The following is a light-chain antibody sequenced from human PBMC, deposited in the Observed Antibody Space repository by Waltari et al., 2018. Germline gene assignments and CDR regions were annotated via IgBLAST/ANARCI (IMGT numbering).Light chain of an antibody. CDR1: DIGEGS. J-gene: IGLJ2*01. V-gene: IGLV3-21*04. CDR3: QVWDSSRHHVI. CDR2: YDT. Sequence: MLTHPPSVSVAPGQTARITCGVDDIGEGSVHWCQQRPGQAPVSVIYYDTDRPSGIPDRFSGSHSGDTATLIISRVEAGDEANYYCQVWDSSRHHVIFGGGTRLTVL.